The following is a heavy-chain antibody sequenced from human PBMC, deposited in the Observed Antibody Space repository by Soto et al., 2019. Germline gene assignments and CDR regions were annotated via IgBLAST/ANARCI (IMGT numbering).Heavy chain of an antibody. V-gene: IGHV1-2*04. D-gene: IGHD4-17*01. CDR3: ARVGTNGDDVNWFDP. CDR2: INPNSGGT. J-gene: IGHJ5*02. CDR1: GYTFTGYY. Sequence: QVQLVQSGAEVKKPGASVKVSCKASGYTFTGYYMHWVRQAPGQGLEWMGWINPNSGGTNYAQKFQGWVTMTRDTSISTAYMELSRLRSDDTAVYYCARVGTNGDDVNWFDPWGQGTLVTVSA.